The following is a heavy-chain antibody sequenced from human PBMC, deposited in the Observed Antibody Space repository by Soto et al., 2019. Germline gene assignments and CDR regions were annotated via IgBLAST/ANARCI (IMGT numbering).Heavy chain of an antibody. J-gene: IGHJ5*02. CDR3: ARDLDYSRWFDP. CDR1: GFTFSSYS. Sequence: PGGSMRLSCAASGFTFSSYSMNWVRQAPGKGLEWVSSISSSSSYIYYADSVKGRFTISRDNAKNSLYLQMNSLRAEDTAVYYCARDLDYSRWFDPWGQGTLVTAPQ. CDR2: ISSSSSYI. V-gene: IGHV3-21*01. D-gene: IGHD2-15*01.